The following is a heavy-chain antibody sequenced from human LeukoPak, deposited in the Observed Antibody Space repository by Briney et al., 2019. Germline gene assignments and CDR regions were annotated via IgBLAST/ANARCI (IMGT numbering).Heavy chain of an antibody. J-gene: IGHJ6*03. V-gene: IGHV3-74*01. CDR1: GFTFSSYW. Sequence: GGSLRLSCAASGFTFSSYWMHWVRQAPGKGLVWVSRINNDGSTTSYADSVKGRFTISRDNAKNTLYLQKDSLRAEDTAVYYCGAGYYYYYMDVWGKGTTVTVSS. CDR2: INNDGSTT. CDR3: GAGYYYYYMDV.